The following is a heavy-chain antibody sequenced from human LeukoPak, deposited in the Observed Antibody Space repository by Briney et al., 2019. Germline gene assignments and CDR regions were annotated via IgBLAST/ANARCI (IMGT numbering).Heavy chain of an antibody. CDR3: ASSRRYGDYGDY. CDR2: IYTSGST. J-gene: IGHJ4*02. D-gene: IGHD4-17*01. CDR1: GGSISSGSYY. Sequence: SQTLSLTCTVSGGSISSGSYYWSWIRQPAGKGLEWIGRIYTSGSTNYNPSLMSRVTISVDTSKNQFSLKLSSVTAADTAVYYCASSRRYGDYGDYWGQGTLVTVSS. V-gene: IGHV4-61*02.